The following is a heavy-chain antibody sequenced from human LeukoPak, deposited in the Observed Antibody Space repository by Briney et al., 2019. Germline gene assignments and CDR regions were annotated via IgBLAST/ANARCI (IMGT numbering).Heavy chain of an antibody. CDR1: GGSFSGYY. CDR2: INHSGST. CDR3: ARGLPMITFGGVISPPYDY. Sequence: KTSETLSLTCAVYGGSFSGYYWSWIRQPPGKGLEWIGEINHSGSTNYNPSLKSRVTISVDTSKNQFSLKLSSVTAADTAVYYRARGLPMITFGGVISPPYDYWGQGTLVTVSS. V-gene: IGHV4-34*01. D-gene: IGHD3-16*01. J-gene: IGHJ4*02.